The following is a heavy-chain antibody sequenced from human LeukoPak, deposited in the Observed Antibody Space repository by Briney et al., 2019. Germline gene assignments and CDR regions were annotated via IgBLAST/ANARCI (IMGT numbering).Heavy chain of an antibody. CDR3: ARNYYDSSGYYRDDAFDI. Sequence: SQTLSLTCTVSGGSISSGGYYWSWIRQHPGKGLEWIGYIYYSGSTYYNPSLKSRVIISVDTSKNQFSLKLSSVTAADTAVYYCARNYYDSSGYYRDDAFDIWGQGTMVTVSS. CDR1: GGSISSGGYY. CDR2: IYYSGST. J-gene: IGHJ3*02. D-gene: IGHD3-22*01. V-gene: IGHV4-31*03.